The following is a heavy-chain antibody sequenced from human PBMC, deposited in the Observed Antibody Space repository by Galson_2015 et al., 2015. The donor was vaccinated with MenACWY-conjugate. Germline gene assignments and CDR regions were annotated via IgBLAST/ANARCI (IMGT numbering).Heavy chain of an antibody. CDR1: GFTFSSYA. D-gene: IGHD5-12*01. CDR3: ARSEIHPGYSGYEPYYFDY. V-gene: IGHV3-30*04. CDR2: ISYDGSNK. J-gene: IGHJ4*02. Sequence: SLRLSCAASGFTFSSYAMHWVRQAPGKGLEWVAVISYDGSNKYYADSVKGRFTISRDNSKNTLYLQMNSLRAEDTAVYYCARSEIHPGYSGYEPYYFDYWGQGTLVTVSS.